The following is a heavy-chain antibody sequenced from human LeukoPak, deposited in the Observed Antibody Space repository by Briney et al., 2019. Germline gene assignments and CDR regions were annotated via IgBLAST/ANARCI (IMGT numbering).Heavy chain of an antibody. CDR3: ARDRGYSGWYESLFDY. CDR2: IYTSGST. CDR1: GGSISSGSYY. J-gene: IGHJ4*02. D-gene: IGHD6-19*01. V-gene: IGHV4-61*02. Sequence: PPQTLSLTCTVSGGSISSGSYYWSWIRQPAGKGLEWIGRIYTSGSTNYNPSLKSRVTISVDTSKNQFSLKLSSVTAADTAVYYCARDRGYSGWYESLFDYWGQGTLVTVSS.